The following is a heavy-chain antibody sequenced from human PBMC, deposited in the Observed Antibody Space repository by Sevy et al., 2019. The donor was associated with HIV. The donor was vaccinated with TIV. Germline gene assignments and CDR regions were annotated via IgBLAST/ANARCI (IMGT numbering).Heavy chain of an antibody. Sequence: GGSLRLSCEASAINIRDYWMNWVRQAPGKGLEWVATINPDGSKRYYANSVKGRFTISRDYAKNTVFLQMTSLSAEDTGVYYCVSAIQLAASYWGQGMPVTVSS. CDR3: VSAIQLAASY. CDR1: AINIRDYW. J-gene: IGHJ4*02. CDR2: INPDGSKR. D-gene: IGHD2-15*01. V-gene: IGHV3-7*02.